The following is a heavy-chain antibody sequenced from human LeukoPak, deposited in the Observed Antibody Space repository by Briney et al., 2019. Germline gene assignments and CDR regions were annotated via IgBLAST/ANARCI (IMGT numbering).Heavy chain of an antibody. CDR1: GYTFTSYG. CDR3: ARDQPKRLLGGLTTVPFDP. D-gene: IGHD3-16*01. V-gene: IGHV1-18*01. CDR2: ISAYNGNT. J-gene: IGHJ5*02. Sequence: ASVKVSCKASGYTFTSYGISWVRQAPGQGLEWMGWISAYNGNTNYAQKLQGRVTMTTDTSTSTAYMELRSLRSDDTAVYYCARDQPKRLLGGLTTVPFDPWGQGTLVTVSS.